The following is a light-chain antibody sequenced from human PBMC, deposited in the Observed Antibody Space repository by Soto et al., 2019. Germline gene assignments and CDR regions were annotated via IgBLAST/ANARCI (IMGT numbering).Light chain of an antibody. CDR1: QSVSSY. CDR3: EQRSNWPGT. CDR2: DAS. J-gene: IGKJ1*01. V-gene: IGKV3-11*01. Sequence: EIVLTQSPATLSLSPGEGATLSCRASQSVSSYLAWYQQKPGQAPRLLIYDASNRATGIPARFSGSGSGTDFTLTISSLEPEDFAVYYGEQRSNWPGTFGQGTK.